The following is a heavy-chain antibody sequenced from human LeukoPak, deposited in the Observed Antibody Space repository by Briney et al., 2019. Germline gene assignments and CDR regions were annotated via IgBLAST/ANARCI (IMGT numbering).Heavy chain of an antibody. D-gene: IGHD1-26*01. V-gene: IGHV3-30*02. CDR3: AKGGGIKSGSYYFDY. CDR1: GFTFSSYG. J-gene: IGHJ4*02. CDR2: IRYDGSNK. Sequence: GGSLRLSCAASGFTFSSYGMHWVRQAPGKGLEWVAFIRYDGSNKYYADSVKGRFTISRDNSKNTLYLQMNSLRAEDTAVYYCAKGGGIKSGSYYFDYWGQGTLVTVSS.